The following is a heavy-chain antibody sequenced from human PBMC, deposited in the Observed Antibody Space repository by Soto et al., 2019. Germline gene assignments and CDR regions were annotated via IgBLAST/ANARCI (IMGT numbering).Heavy chain of an antibody. CDR1: GFTFSSYA. Sequence: GGSLRLSCAASGFTFSSYAMSWVRQAPGKGLEWVSAISGSGGSTYYADSVKGRFTISRDNSKNTLYLQMNSLRAEETAVYYCAKVDVEWLVEKGWFDPWGQGTLVTVSS. CDR2: ISGSGGST. V-gene: IGHV3-23*01. D-gene: IGHD6-19*01. J-gene: IGHJ5*02. CDR3: AKVDVEWLVEKGWFDP.